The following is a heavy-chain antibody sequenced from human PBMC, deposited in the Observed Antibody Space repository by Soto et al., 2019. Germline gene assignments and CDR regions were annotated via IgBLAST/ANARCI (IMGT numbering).Heavy chain of an antibody. Sequence: GGSLRLSCAASGFTVSSNYMSWVRQAPGKGLEWVSVIYSGGSTYYADSVKGRFTISRDNSKNTLYLQMNSLRAEDTAVYYCARVLTTAARRLIEYYYYYMDVWGKGTTVTVSS. CDR3: ARVLTTAARRLIEYYYYYMDV. CDR2: IYSGGST. D-gene: IGHD6-6*01. J-gene: IGHJ6*03. V-gene: IGHV3-66*01. CDR1: GFTVSSNY.